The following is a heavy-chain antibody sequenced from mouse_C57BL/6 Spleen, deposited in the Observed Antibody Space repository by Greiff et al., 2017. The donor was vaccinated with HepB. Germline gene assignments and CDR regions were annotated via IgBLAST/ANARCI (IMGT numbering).Heavy chain of an antibody. CDR1: GFTFSSYT. CDR2: ISGGGGNT. D-gene: IGHD2-4*01. J-gene: IGHJ3*01. V-gene: IGHV5-9*01. CDR3: ARKGDYDYDEGFAY. Sequence: EVKLMESGGGLVKPGGSLKLSCAASGFTFSSYTMSWVRQTPEKRLEWVATISGGGGNTYYPDSVKGRFTISRDNAKNTLYLQMSSLRSEDTALYYCARKGDYDYDEGFAYWGQGTLVTVSA.